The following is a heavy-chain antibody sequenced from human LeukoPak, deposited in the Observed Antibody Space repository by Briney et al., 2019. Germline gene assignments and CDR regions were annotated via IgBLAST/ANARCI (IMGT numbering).Heavy chain of an antibody. J-gene: IGHJ6*03. V-gene: IGHV3-48*04. D-gene: IGHD6-19*01. Sequence: PGGSLRLSCAASGFTFSSYWMSWVRQAPGKGLEWVSYISSSGSTIYYADSVKGRFTISRDNAKNSLYLQMNSLRAEDTAVYYCARGRLGIAVAGTIGLYYYYMDVWGKGTTVTVSS. CDR3: ARGRLGIAVAGTIGLYYYYMDV. CDR2: ISSSGSTI. CDR1: GFTFSSYW.